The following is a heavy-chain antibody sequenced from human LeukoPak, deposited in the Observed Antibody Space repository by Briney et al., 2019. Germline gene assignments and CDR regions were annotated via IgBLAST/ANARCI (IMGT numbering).Heavy chain of an antibody. Sequence: PGGSLRLSCAASGFTFSSYSMNWVRQAPGKGLEWVSSISSSSSYIYYADSVKGRFTISRDNAKNSLYLQMNSLRAEDTAVYYCAKSSEWYRANIDYWGQGTLVTVSS. D-gene: IGHD3-3*01. CDR2: ISSSSSYI. CDR3: AKSSEWYRANIDY. CDR1: GFTFSSYS. J-gene: IGHJ4*02. V-gene: IGHV3-21*04.